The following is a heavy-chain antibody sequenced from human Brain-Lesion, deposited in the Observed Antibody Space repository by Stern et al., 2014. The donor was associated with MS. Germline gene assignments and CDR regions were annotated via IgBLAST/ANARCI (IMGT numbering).Heavy chain of an antibody. J-gene: IGHJ6*02. D-gene: IGHD1-1*01. CDR1: GGSISSYY. V-gene: IGHV4-59*01. CDR2: IYFSGST. Sequence: VQLEESGPGLVKPSETLSLTCIGSGGSISSYYWSWIRQPPGKGLEWIGHIYFSGSTDYNPSLQSRVTMSADISKNQISLRLSSVTAADTAVYYCARAPYDFTNWYGMDVWGQGTTVTVSS. CDR3: ARAPYDFTNWYGMDV.